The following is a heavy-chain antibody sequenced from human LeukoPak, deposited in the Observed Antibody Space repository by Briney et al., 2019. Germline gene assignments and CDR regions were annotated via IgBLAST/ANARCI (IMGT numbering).Heavy chain of an antibody. V-gene: IGHV3-11*01. Sequence: GGSLRLSCTASGFTFRDYYVTWIRQAPGKGLEWVSYIRSTGSSTAYADSVKGRFAISRDNAKNTLYLQMTSLRAEDTALYYCAKDFRAKYGSGAYGWFDPWGQGTLVTVSS. D-gene: IGHD3-10*01. J-gene: IGHJ5*02. CDR3: AKDFRAKYGSGAYGWFDP. CDR1: GFTFRDYY. CDR2: IRSTGSST.